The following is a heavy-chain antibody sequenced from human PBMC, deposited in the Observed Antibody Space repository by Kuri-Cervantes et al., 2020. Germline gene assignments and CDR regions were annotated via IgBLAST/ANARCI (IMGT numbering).Heavy chain of an antibody. CDR2: INWNGGSI. CDR3: AKDVGLVVVLYYFDY. V-gene: IGHV3-20*04. Sequence: GGSLRLSCAASGFTFDDYGMSWVRQAPGKGLEWVSGINWNGGSIGYADSVKGRFTISRDNAKNSLYLQMNSLRAEDTALYYCAKDVGLVVVLYYFDYWGQGTLVTVSS. J-gene: IGHJ4*02. CDR1: GFTFDDYG. D-gene: IGHD3-22*01.